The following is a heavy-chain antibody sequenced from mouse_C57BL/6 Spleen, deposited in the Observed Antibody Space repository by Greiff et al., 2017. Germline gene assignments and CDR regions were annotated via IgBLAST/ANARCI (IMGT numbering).Heavy chain of an antibody. D-gene: IGHD2-5*01. CDR3: ARRELNNSNYDAMDY. Sequence: QVQLKQPGAELVRPGTSVKLSCKASGYTFTSYWMHWVKQRPGQGLEWIGVIDPSDSYTNYNQKFKGKATLTVDTSSSTAYMQLSSLTSEDSAVYYCARRELNNSNYDAMDYWGQGTSVTVSS. J-gene: IGHJ4*01. V-gene: IGHV1-59*01. CDR2: IDPSDSYT. CDR1: GYTFTSYW.